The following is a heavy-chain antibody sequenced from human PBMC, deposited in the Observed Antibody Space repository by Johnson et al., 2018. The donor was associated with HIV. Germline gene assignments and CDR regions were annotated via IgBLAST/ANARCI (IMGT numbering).Heavy chain of an antibody. CDR1: GFTFSSYG. J-gene: IGHJ3*02. CDR2: ISASGDST. V-gene: IGHV3-23*04. Sequence: VQLVESGGGVVQPGGSLRLSRAASGFTFSSYGMHWVRQAPGKGLEWVSAISASGDSTYYADTVKGRFTISRDNAKNSLYLQMNSLRAEDTAVYYCAKALRITMVQVYHRGGDAFDIWGQGTMVTVSS. D-gene: IGHD3-10*01. CDR3: AKALRITMVQVYHRGGDAFDI.